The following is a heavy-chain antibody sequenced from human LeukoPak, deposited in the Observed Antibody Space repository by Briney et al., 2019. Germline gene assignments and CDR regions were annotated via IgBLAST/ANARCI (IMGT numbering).Heavy chain of an antibody. Sequence: GGSLRLSCVASGFPFSSYWMTWVRQAPGKGLEWVANIKQDGSKKSYVDFVKGRFTISRDNAKNSLYLQMNSLRAEDTAIYYCTRVGYIDEGIDYWGQGTLVTVSS. CDR3: TRVGYIDEGIDY. CDR1: GFPFSSYW. D-gene: IGHD5-24*01. J-gene: IGHJ4*02. V-gene: IGHV3-7*04. CDR2: IKQDGSKK.